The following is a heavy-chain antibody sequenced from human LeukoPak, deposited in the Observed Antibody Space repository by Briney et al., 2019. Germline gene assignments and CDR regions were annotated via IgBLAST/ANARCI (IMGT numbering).Heavy chain of an antibody. V-gene: IGHV4-59*01. Sequence: PSETLSLTCTVSGGSISSYYWSWIRQPPGKGLEWIGYIYYSGSTNYNPSLKSRVTISVDTSKNQFSLKLSSVTAADTAVYYCARYSAGSYWYFDLWGRGTLVTVSS. D-gene: IGHD6-13*01. CDR1: GGSISSYY. J-gene: IGHJ2*01. CDR2: IYYSGST. CDR3: ARYSAGSYWYFDL.